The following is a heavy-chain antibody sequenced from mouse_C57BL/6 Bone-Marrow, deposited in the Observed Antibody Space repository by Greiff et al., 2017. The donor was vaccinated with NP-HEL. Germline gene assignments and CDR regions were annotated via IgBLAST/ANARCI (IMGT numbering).Heavy chain of an antibody. V-gene: IGHV1-81*01. Sequence: QVQLQQSGAELARPGASVKLSCKASGYTFTSYGISWVKQRTGQGLEWIGEIYPRSGNTYYNEKFKGKATLTADKSSSTAYMELRSLTSEDSAVYFCAREDYYGNYYWGQGTTLIVSS. CDR2: IYPRSGNT. J-gene: IGHJ2*01. CDR3: AREDYYGNYY. CDR1: GYTFTSYG. D-gene: IGHD2-1*01.